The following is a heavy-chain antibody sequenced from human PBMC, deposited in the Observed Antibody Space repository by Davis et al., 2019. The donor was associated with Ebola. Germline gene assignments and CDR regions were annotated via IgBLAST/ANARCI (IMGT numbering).Heavy chain of an antibody. D-gene: IGHD6-6*01. J-gene: IGHJ4*02. CDR2: INVGNGNT. Sequence: ASVQVSCKTSGYSFINYVIHWVRPAPGQRLEWMGWINVGNGNTKFPQKVQGRVTITRDTSASTVYLSLSRLKSEDTAVYYCARDAEDSSSSFLAYWGQGTQVTVSS. V-gene: IGHV1-3*01. CDR3: ARDAEDSSSSFLAY. CDR1: GYSFINYV.